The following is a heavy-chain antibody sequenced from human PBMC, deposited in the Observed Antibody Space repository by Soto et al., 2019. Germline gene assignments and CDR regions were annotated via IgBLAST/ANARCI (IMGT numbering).Heavy chain of an antibody. J-gene: IGHJ5*02. Sequence: SETLSLTCAVYGGSFSGYYWSWLRQPPGKGLEWIGEINHSGSPNYNPSLKSRVTISVDTSKNQFSLKMTSVTAADTAVYYCATANWSHHYFDPWCQGTLVTVAS. CDR3: ATANWSHHYFDP. V-gene: IGHV4-34*01. CDR2: INHSGSP. D-gene: IGHD1-1*01. CDR1: GGSFSGYY.